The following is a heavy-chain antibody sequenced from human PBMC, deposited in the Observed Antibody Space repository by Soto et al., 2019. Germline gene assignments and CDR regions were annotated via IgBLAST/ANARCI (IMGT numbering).Heavy chain of an antibody. V-gene: IGHV1-18*01. D-gene: IGHD2-15*01. CDR2: INTYNFNT. CDR3: AKVQEKWSKFLDY. J-gene: IGHJ4*02. CDR1: GDTFTSYYG. Sequence: GASVKVSCKASGDTFTSYYGVSWVRQAPGQGLEWMGWINTYNFNTSYAQKLQGRVTLTTDTSTSTAYMELRSLRSDDTAVYYCAKVQEKWSKFLDYWGQGTLVTVSS.